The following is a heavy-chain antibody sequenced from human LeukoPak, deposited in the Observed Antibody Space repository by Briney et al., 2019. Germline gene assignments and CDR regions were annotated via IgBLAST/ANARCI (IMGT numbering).Heavy chain of an antibody. CDR3: SRGRYVTTRGGAAAGFLDY. CDR1: GGSFSGHY. D-gene: IGHD6-13*01. J-gene: IGHJ4*02. V-gene: IGHV4-34*01. CDR2: INHGGST. Sequence: SETLSLTCAVSGGSFSGHYWNWIRQPPGKGLEWIGEINHGGSTNYNPSLKSRVTISVDTSQKQFSLRLSSVTAADTAVYYCSRGRYVTTRGGAAAGFLDYWGQGTLVTVST.